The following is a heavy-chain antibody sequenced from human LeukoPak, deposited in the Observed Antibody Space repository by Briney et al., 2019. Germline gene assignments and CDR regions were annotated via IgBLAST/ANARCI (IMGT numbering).Heavy chain of an antibody. D-gene: IGHD3-10*01. CDR1: GYTFTSYG. Sequence: ASVKVSCRASGYTFTSYGISWVRQAPGQGLEWMGWISAYNGNTNYAQKLQGRVTMTTDTSTSTAYMELRSLRSDDTAVYYCARVLSRYYGSGSYGYWGQGTLVTVSS. CDR3: ARVLSRYYGSGSYGY. J-gene: IGHJ4*02. V-gene: IGHV1-18*01. CDR2: ISAYNGNT.